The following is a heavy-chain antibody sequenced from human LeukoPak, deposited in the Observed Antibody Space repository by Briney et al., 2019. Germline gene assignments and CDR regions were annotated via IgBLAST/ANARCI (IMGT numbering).Heavy chain of an antibody. V-gene: IGHV3-23*01. CDR2: ISSSGDRT. D-gene: IGHD4-23*01. CDR1: GFTFSSYA. CDR3: ATFSYAGNAGGSVGY. J-gene: IGHJ4*02. Sequence: GGSLRLSCAASGFTFSSYAMSWVRQAPGKGLEWVSSISSSGDRTYYADSVKGRFTISRDTFKNTVDLQMNSLRSEDAAVYYCATFSYAGNAGGSVGYWGQGTLVTVSS.